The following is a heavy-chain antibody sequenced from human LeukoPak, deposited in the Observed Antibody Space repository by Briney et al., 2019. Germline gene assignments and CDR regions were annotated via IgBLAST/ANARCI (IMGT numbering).Heavy chain of an antibody. J-gene: IGHJ5*02. CDR1: GYSISSSYY. CDR2: IYHSGST. V-gene: IGHV4-38-2*02. D-gene: IGHD3-16*01. CDR3: ARDPVGDWFDP. Sequence: SETLSLTCAVSGYSISSSYYWGWIRQPPGKGLEWIGSIYHSGSTYYNPSLKSRVTISVDTSKNQFSLKLSSVTAADTAVYYCARDPVGDWFDPWGQGTLVTVSS.